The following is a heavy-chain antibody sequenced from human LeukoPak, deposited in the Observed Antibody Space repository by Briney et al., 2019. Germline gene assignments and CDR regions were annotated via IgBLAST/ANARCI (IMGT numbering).Heavy chain of an antibody. CDR2: VKSDGSST. CDR1: GFTFSSYW. Sequence: GGSLRLSCAASGFTFSSYWLHWVRQVPGTGLVWVSRVKSDGSSTTYADSVKGRFTISRDNAKNTLYLKMNSLRAEDTAGYYCAKRSDYGCNWNYCDYGGQRTLVTVSS. J-gene: IGHJ4*02. CDR3: AKRSDYGCNWNYCDY. V-gene: IGHV3-74*01. D-gene: IGHD4-23*01.